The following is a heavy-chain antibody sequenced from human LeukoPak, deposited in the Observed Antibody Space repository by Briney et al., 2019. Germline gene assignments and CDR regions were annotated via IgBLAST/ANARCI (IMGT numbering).Heavy chain of an antibody. Sequence: GESLKISCKGSGFTFSTYSLAWVRQMPGKGLEWMGVIYAGESSTSYSPSFQGQVTISVDKSISTAYLQWSSLKASASAIYYCAMQSCYDSWGQGTLVTVSS. D-gene: IGHD3-16*01. CDR3: AMQSCYDS. J-gene: IGHJ4*02. CDR2: IYAGESST. CDR1: GFTFSTYS. V-gene: IGHV5-51*01.